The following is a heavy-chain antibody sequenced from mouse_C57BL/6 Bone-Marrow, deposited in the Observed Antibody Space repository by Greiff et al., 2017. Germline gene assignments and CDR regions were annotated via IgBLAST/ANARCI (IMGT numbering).Heavy chain of an antibody. D-gene: IGHD2-1*01. CDR1: GYTFTNYW. V-gene: IGHV1-63*01. CDR2: IYPGGGYT. CDR3: ARGGGGNCWSFAV. Sequence: QVQLQQSGAELVRPGTSVKMSCKASGYTFTNYWIGWAKQRPGHGLEWIGDIYPGGGYTNYNEKFKGKATLTADNSSSTAYMQFSSLTSEDSAIYFRARGGGGNCWSFAVWGTGTTVTVSS. J-gene: IGHJ1*03.